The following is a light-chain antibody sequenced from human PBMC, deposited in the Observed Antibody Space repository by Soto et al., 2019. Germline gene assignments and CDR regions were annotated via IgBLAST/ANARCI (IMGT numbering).Light chain of an antibody. CDR3: QQSFTTPRT. CDR1: QSISSY. CDR2: AAS. Sequence: DIQMTQSPSSLSASVGDRVTITCRASQSISSYLNWCQQKPGKAPKLLIYAASNLQSGVPSRFSGSGSGTDFTLTITSLQPEDFATYYCQQSFTTPRTFGQGTKVDI. J-gene: IGKJ1*01. V-gene: IGKV1-39*01.